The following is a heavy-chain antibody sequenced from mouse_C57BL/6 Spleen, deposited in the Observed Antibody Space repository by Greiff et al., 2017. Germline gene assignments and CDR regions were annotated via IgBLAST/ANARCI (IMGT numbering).Heavy chain of an antibody. D-gene: IGHD1-1*01. Sequence: QVQLQQPGAELVKPGASVKLSCKASGYTFTSYWMHWVKQRPGQGLEWIGMIHPNSGSTNYNEKFKSKATLTVDKSSSTAYMQLSSLISEDSAVYYCARRHYYGSSDYAMDYWGQGTSVTVSS. CDR2: IHPNSGST. J-gene: IGHJ4*01. CDR3: ARRHYYGSSDYAMDY. V-gene: IGHV1-64*01. CDR1: GYTFTSYW.